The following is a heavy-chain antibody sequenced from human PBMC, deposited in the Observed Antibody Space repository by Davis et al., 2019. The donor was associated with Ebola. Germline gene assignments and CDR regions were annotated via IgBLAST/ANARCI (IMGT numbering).Heavy chain of an antibody. CDR2: INHSGST. D-gene: IGHD3-9*01. CDR1: GFTFSSYA. V-gene: IGHV4-34*01. J-gene: IGHJ6*02. Sequence: ESLKISCAASGFTFSSYAMSWVRQPPGKGLEWIGEINHSGSTNYKSSLKSRVTISVDTSKNQFSLKLTSVTAADTAVYYCARGDFDWLRVGMDVWGQGTTVTVSS. CDR3: ARGDFDWLRVGMDV.